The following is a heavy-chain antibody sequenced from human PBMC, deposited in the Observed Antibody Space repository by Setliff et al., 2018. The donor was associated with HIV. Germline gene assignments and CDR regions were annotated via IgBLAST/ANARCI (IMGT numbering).Heavy chain of an antibody. V-gene: IGHV3-23*01. CDR3: AKNIAGVCYSGLDY. CDR2: IINSGGST. J-gene: IGHJ4*02. CDR1: GFTFSNYA. Sequence: HPGGSLRLSCAASGFTFSNYAMTWVRQAPGKGLEWVSTIINSGGSTYYVDSVKGRFTISRDNSKNTLYLQMNSLGAADTAVYYCAKNIAGVCYSGLDYWGQGALVTVSS. D-gene: IGHD2-15*01.